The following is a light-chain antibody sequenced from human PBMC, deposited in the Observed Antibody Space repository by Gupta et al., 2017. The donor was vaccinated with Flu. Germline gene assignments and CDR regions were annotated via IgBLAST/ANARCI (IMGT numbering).Light chain of an antibody. V-gene: IGKV1-39*01. CDR2: AAS. CDR1: QSSDRY. J-gene: IGKJ2*01. Sequence: PSSLSASLGDRVSITCRASQSSDRYVKWYQHKPGKAPKLLIHAASSLESGVPLRFIGSGAGTEFTLTISSLQPEDFANYYCQQSYSSPYTFGQGTKLEIK. CDR3: QQSYSSPYT.